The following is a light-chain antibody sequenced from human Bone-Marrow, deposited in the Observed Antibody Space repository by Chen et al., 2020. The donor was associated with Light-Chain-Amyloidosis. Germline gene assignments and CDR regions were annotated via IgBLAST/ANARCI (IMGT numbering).Light chain of an antibody. Sequence: SYELTQPPSVSVSPGQTARITCSGDDLPTNYASWYQQKPGQAPVLVIHRDTERPSGISERFSGSSSGTKATLTISGVQAEDEADYHCQSADSSGTYEVIFGGGTKLTVL. J-gene: IGLJ2*01. CDR2: RDT. CDR1: DLPTNY. CDR3: QSADSSGTYEVI. V-gene: IGLV3-25*03.